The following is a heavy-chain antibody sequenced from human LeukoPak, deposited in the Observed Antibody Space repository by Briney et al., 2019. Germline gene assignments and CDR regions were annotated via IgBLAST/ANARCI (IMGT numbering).Heavy chain of an antibody. V-gene: IGHV3-21*04. D-gene: IGHD6-19*01. CDR2: ISSSSSYI. Sequence: PGGSLRLSCAASGFTFSSYSMNWVRQAPGKGLEWVSSISSSSSYIYYADSVKGRFTISRDNAKNSLYLQMNSLRAEDTAVYYCAKTRGGWYYFDYWGQGTLVTVSS. J-gene: IGHJ4*02. CDR3: AKTRGGWYYFDY. CDR1: GFTFSSYS.